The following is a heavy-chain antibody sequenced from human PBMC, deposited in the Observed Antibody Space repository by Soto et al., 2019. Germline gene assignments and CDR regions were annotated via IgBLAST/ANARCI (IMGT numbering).Heavy chain of an antibody. CDR1: GFTFSSYS. V-gene: IGHV3-48*02. CDR3: ARPEYSSSTYGMDV. Sequence: EVQLVESGGGLVQPGGSLRLSCAASGFTFSSYSMNWVRQAPGKGLEWVSYISSSSSTIYYADSVKGRFTISRDNAKSSLYLQSNRLRDEDTAVYYCARPEYSSSTYGMDVWGQETTVTVSS. D-gene: IGHD6-6*01. CDR2: ISSSSSTI. J-gene: IGHJ6*02.